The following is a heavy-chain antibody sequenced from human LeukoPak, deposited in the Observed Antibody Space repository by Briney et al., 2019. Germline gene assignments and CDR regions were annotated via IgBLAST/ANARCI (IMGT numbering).Heavy chain of an antibody. CDR3: ARDSSSWYGWYYFDY. Sequence: GGSLRLSCAASGFTVSSNYMSWVRQAPGKGLEWVSVIYSGGSTYYADSVKGRFTISRDNSKNTLYLQMNSLRAEDTAVYYCARDSSSWYGWYYFDYWGQGTLVTVSS. J-gene: IGHJ4*02. CDR1: GFTVSSNY. CDR2: IYSGGST. D-gene: IGHD6-13*01. V-gene: IGHV3-66*01.